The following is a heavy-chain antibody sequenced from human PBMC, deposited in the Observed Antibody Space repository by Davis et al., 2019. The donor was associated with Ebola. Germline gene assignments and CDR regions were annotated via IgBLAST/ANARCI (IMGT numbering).Heavy chain of an antibody. V-gene: IGHV3-21*01. D-gene: IGHD3/OR15-3a*01. Sequence: GESLKISCAASGFTFSSYSMNWVRQAPGKGLEWVSSISSSSSYIYYADSVKGRFTISRDNAKNSLYLQMNSLRAEDTAVYYCARGTERFFGPSGYFDYWGQGTLVTVSS. CDR3: ARGTERFFGPSGYFDY. CDR2: ISSSSSYI. CDR1: GFTFSSYS. J-gene: IGHJ4*02.